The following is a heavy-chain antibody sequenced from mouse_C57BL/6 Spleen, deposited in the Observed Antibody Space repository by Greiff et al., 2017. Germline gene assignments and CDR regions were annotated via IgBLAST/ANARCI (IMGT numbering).Heavy chain of an antibody. CDR1: GFTFSSYG. V-gene: IGHV5-6*02. Sequence: DVKLQESGGDLVKPGGSLKLSCAASGFTFSSYGLSWVRQTPDKKLEWVATISSGGSYTYYPDSVKGRFTISRDNAKNTLYLLMSSLKSEDTAMYYCASLADYWGQGTTLTVSS. CDR2: ISSGGSYT. CDR3: ASLADY. J-gene: IGHJ2*01.